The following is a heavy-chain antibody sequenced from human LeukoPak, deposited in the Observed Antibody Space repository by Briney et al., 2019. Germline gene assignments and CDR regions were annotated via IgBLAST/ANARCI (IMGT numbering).Heavy chain of an antibody. V-gene: IGHV1-69*13. D-gene: IGHD3-10*01. Sequence: SVKVSCKASGGTFSIYAISWVRQAPGQGLEWVGGIIPIFGTANYAQKFQGRVTITADESTSTAYMELSSLRSEDTAVYYCARDKITMVRGVIPYGMDVWGKGTTVTVSS. CDR1: GGTFSIYA. CDR2: IIPIFGTA. CDR3: ARDKITMVRGVIPYGMDV. J-gene: IGHJ6*04.